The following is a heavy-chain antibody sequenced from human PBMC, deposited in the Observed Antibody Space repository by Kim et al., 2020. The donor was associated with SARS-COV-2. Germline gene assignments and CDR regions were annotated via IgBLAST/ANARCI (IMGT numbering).Heavy chain of an antibody. CDR3: TRAELRLPGPYTIPRGFDY. Sequence: GGSLRLSCTASGFTFGDYAMSWVRQAPGKGLEWVGFIRSKAYGGTTEYAASVKGRFTISRDDSKSIAYLQMNSLKTEDTAVYYCTRAELRLPGPYTIPRGFDYWGQGTLVTVSS. CDR1: GFTFGDYA. D-gene: IGHD5-12*01. J-gene: IGHJ4*02. V-gene: IGHV3-49*04. CDR2: IRSKAYGGTT.